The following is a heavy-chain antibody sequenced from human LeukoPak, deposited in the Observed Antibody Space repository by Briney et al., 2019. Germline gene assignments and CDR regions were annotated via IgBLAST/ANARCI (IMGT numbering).Heavy chain of an antibody. CDR2: ISSSSSYI. CDR3: ARGLVFRGDP. J-gene: IGHJ5*02. V-gene: IGHV3-21*01. Sequence: PGGSLRLSCAASGFTFSSYSMNWVRQAPGKGLEWVSSISSSSSYIYYADSVKGRFTISRDDAKNSLYLQMNSLRAEDTAVYYCARGLVFRGDPWGQGTLVTVSS. CDR1: GFTFSSYS. D-gene: IGHD7-27*01.